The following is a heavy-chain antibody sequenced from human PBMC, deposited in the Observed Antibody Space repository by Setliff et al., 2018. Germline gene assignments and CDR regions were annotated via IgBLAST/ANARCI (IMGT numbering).Heavy chain of an antibody. CDR2: IFYSGDT. V-gene: IGHV4-59*02. D-gene: IGHD3-10*01. J-gene: IGHJ4*02. CDR1: GGSVNSHY. Sequence: SETLSPTCTVSGGSVNSHYWSWIRQPPGKGLEWIGFIFYSGDTKSNPSLKSRVTMSVDTSKNQFSLRLTSVTAADTAVYYCARDRTFYGSGTYTRWFDYWGQGTLVTVSS. CDR3: ARDRTFYGSGTYTRWFDY.